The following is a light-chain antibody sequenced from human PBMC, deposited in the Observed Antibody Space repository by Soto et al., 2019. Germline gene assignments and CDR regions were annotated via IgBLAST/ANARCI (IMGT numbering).Light chain of an antibody. Sequence: EIVMTQSPLSLSATPGQPASISCKSSQSLLHSNGKTYLYWYQQKPGQPPKLLIYWASTRESGVPDRFSGSGSGTDFTLTISSLQAEDVAVYYCQQYYSTPRTFGQGTKVDIK. CDR1: QSLLHSNGKTY. V-gene: IGKV4-1*01. J-gene: IGKJ1*01. CDR3: QQYYSTPRT. CDR2: WAS.